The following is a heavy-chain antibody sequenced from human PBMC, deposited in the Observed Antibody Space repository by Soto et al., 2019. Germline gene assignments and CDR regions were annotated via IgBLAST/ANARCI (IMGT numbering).Heavy chain of an antibody. Sequence: ASVKVSCKASGYTFTSYYMHWVRQAPGQGLERMGIINPSGGSTSYAQKFQGRVTMTRDTSTSTVYMELSSLRSEDTAVYYCAREVEAGYSYGYGAFDIWGQGTMVIVSS. CDR1: GYTFTSYY. J-gene: IGHJ3*02. D-gene: IGHD5-18*01. CDR3: AREVEAGYSYGYGAFDI. CDR2: INPSGGST. V-gene: IGHV1-46*01.